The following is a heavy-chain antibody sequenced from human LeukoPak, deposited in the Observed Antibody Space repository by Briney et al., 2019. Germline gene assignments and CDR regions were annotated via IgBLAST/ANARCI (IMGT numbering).Heavy chain of an antibody. J-gene: IGHJ5*02. CDR3: ARDKLPYYYDSSDTEYNWFDP. Sequence: SVKVSCKASGGTFSSYAISWVRQAPGQGLEWMGGIIPIFGTANYAQKFQGRVTITADESTSTAYMELSSLRSEDTAVYYCARDKLPYYYDSSDTEYNWFDPWGQGTLVTVSS. V-gene: IGHV1-69*13. D-gene: IGHD3-22*01. CDR1: GGTFSSYA. CDR2: IIPIFGTA.